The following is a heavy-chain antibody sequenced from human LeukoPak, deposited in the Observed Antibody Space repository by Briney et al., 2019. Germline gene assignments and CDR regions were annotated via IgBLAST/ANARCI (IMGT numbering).Heavy chain of an antibody. J-gene: IGHJ4*02. CDR1: GFTFSSYA. V-gene: IGHV3-30*04. D-gene: IGHD3-22*01. CDR2: ISYDGSNK. Sequence: GGSLRLSCAASGFTFSSYAMHWVRQAPGKGLEWVALISYDGSNKYYADSVKGRFTISRDNSKNTLVLQLNSLRAEDTAVYYCAKDPTDFDSSGQTYFDYWGQGTLVTVSS. CDR3: AKDPTDFDSSGQTYFDY.